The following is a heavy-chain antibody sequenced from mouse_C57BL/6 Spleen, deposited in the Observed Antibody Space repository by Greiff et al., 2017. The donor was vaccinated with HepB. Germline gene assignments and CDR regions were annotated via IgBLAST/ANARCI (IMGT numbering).Heavy chain of an antibody. CDR3: APLLLPYWYFDV. CDR1: GYTFTDYN. Sequence: EVQLQQSGPELVKPGASVKMSCKASGYTFTDYNMHWVKQSHGKSLEWIGYINPNNGGTSYNQKFKGKATLTVNKYSSTAYMELRSLTSEDSAVYYCAPLLLPYWYFDVLGTGTTVTVSS. J-gene: IGHJ1*03. V-gene: IGHV1-22*01. CDR2: INPNNGGT. D-gene: IGHD1-1*01.